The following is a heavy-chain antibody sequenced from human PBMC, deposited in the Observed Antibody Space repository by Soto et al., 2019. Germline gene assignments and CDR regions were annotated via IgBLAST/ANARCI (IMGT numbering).Heavy chain of an antibody. V-gene: IGHV3-9*01. CDR1: GFTFEDYA. J-gene: IGHJ3*02. CDR2: ISWNYGNI. CDR3: ARPRRGMVYDAFDI. Sequence: EVQLVESGGGLVQPGRSLRLSCAASGFTFEDYAMHWVRQTPGKGLEWVSGISWNYGNIGYADSVKGRFTISRDNAKNSLYLQMNRLRVEDTAFYYCARPRRGMVYDAFDIWGQGTMVTVSS. D-gene: IGHD3-10*01.